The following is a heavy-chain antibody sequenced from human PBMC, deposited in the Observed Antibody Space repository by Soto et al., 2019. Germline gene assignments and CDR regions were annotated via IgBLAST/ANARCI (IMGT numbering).Heavy chain of an antibody. CDR1: GGSSSSYY. V-gene: IGHV4-59*01. D-gene: IGHD1-7*01. Sequence: PSETLSLTCTVSGGSSSSYYWSWIRQPPGKGLEWIGYIYYSGSTNYNPSLKSRVTISVDTSKNQFSLKLSSVTAADTALYYCAREAGTTDAFDIWGQGTMVTVSS. CDR3: AREAGTTDAFDI. CDR2: IYYSGST. J-gene: IGHJ3*02.